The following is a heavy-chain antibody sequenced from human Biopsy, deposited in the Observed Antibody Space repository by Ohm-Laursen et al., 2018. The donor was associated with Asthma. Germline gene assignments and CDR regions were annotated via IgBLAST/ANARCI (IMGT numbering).Heavy chain of an antibody. V-gene: IGHV1-69*01. CDR2: INSVFGTT. CDR1: GGTFNTYV. D-gene: IGHD2-2*01. J-gene: IGHJ4*02. Sequence: PSVQVSCKSLGGTFNTYVIGWVRQAPGQGLEWTGGINSVFGTTTYPQKFQDRVTITADDSTSTVYMELSSLRSEDTAVYYCARKAGSCISRTCYSLDFWGQGTLVTVSS. CDR3: ARKAGSCISRTCYSLDF.